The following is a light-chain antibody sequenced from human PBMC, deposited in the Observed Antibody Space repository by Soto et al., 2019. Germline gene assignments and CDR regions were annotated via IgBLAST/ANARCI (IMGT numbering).Light chain of an antibody. CDR1: QSISTY. CDR2: AAS. V-gene: IGKV1-39*01. CDR3: QQSYNIPIT. Sequence: DIQMTQSRPSLSASVGDRFPITCRASQSISTYLNWYQQKPGKAPKLLIYAASTLQSGVPSRFSGSGSGTDFTLIISSLQPEDFATFYCQQSYNIPITFGQGTRLEIK. J-gene: IGKJ5*01.